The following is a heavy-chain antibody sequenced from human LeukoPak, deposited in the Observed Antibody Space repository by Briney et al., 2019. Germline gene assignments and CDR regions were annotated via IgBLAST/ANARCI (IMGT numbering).Heavy chain of an antibody. J-gene: IGHJ2*01. CDR2: IKQDESET. Sequence: GGSLRLSCAASGFTFSGYWMSWVRQAPGKGLEWVANIKQDESETYYVDSMNGRFTISRDNAKNSLFLQMDSLRAEDTAVYFCAREVSHWFFDVWGRGALVTLSS. CDR3: AREVSHWFFDV. CDR1: GFTFSGYW. V-gene: IGHV3-7*01.